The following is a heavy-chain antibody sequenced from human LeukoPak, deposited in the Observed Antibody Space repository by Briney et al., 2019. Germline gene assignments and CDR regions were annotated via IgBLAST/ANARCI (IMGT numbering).Heavy chain of an antibody. J-gene: IGHJ6*02. CDR2: IKSKTDGGTT. CDR1: GFTFGNAW. Sequence: PGGSLRLSCAASGFTFGNAWMSWVRQAPGKGLEWVGRIKSKTDGGTTDYAAPVKGRFTISRDDSKNTLYLQMNSLKTEDTAVYYCTTETYYYGSGRGLYGMDVWGQGTTVTVSS. D-gene: IGHD3-10*01. CDR3: TTETYYYGSGRGLYGMDV. V-gene: IGHV3-15*01.